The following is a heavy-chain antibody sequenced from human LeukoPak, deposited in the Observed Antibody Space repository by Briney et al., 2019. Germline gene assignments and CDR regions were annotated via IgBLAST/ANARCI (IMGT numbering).Heavy chain of an antibody. Sequence: ASVKVSCKASGGTFSSYAISWVRQAPGQGLEWVGWINPNSGGTNYAQKFQGRVTMTRDTSISTAYMELGRLLSGDTAVYYCARGKTMVYCGGDCYRFDNWGQGTLVTVSS. CDR2: INPNSGGT. CDR1: GGTFSSYA. D-gene: IGHD2-21*02. J-gene: IGHJ4*02. CDR3: ARGKTMVYCGGDCYRFDN. V-gene: IGHV1-2*02.